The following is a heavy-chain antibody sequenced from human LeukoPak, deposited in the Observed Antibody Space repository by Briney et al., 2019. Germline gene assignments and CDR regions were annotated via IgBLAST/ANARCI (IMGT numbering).Heavy chain of an antibody. CDR2: ISYDGSNK. J-gene: IGHJ4*02. CDR3: ARDRKGIIRYYFDY. V-gene: IGHV3-30-3*01. CDR1: GFTFSSYA. D-gene: IGHD3-10*01. Sequence: GRSLRLSCAASGFTFSSYAMHWVRQAPGKGLEWVAVISYDGSNKYYADSVKGRFTISRDNSKNTLYLQMNSLRAEDTAVYHCARDRKGIIRYYFDYWGQGTLVTVSS.